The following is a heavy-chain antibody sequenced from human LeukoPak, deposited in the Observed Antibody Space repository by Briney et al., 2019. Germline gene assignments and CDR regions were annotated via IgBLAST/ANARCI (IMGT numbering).Heavy chain of an antibody. V-gene: IGHV4-34*01. D-gene: IGHD6-13*01. CDR2: INHSGST. J-gene: IGHJ4*02. CDR3: AREVVAATGNFDY. CDR1: GGSFSGYY. Sequence: SETLSLTCAVYGGSFSGYYWSWIRQPPGKGLEWIGEINHSGSTNYNPSLKSRVTISVDTSKNQFSLKLSSVTVADKAVYYCAREVVAATGNFDYWGQGTLVTVSS.